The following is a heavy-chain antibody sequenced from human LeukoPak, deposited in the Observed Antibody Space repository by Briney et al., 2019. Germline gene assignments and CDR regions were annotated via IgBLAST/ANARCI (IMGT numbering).Heavy chain of an antibody. CDR1: GFTFSTYG. D-gene: IGHD3-22*01. J-gene: IGHJ4*02. V-gene: IGHV3-30*18. CDR3: AKGDSGYYTFFDY. Sequence: PGRSLRLSCAASGFTFSTYGMHWVRQAPGKGLECVAVISYDGSNKYYADSVKGRFTISRDNSKNTLYLQMNSLRAEDTAVYYCAKGDSGYYTFFDYWGQGTLVTVSS. CDR2: ISYDGSNK.